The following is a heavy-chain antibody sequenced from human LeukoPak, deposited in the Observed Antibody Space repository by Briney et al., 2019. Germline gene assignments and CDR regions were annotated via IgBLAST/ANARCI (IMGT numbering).Heavy chain of an antibody. CDR1: GFSFSSYA. CDR2: ISYDGSKT. J-gene: IGHJ4*02. Sequence: GGSLRLSCGASGFSFSSYAVHWVRQAPGKGLDWVAVISYDGSKTYYADSVKGRFTISRDNSKNTLYLQMNSLRAGDTAVYYCAKVGTVYFPLDFWGQGTLVTVSS. CDR3: AKVGTVYFPLDF. D-gene: IGHD2/OR15-2a*01. V-gene: IGHV3-30*04.